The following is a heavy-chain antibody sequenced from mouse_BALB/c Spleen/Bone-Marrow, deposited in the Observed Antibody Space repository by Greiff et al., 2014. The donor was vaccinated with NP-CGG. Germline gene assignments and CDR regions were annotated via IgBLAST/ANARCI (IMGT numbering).Heavy chain of an antibody. D-gene: IGHD1-1*01. Sequence: EVQVVESGAELVKPGASVKLSCTASGFNIKDTYMYWVKQRPEQGLEWIGRIDPANGNTKYDPKFQDKATITADTSPNTAYLQLSSLTSEDTAVYYCARYYYGSSLFAYWGQGTLVTVSA. J-gene: IGHJ3*01. CDR2: IDPANGNT. CDR3: ARYYYGSSLFAY. V-gene: IGHV14-3*02. CDR1: GFNIKDTY.